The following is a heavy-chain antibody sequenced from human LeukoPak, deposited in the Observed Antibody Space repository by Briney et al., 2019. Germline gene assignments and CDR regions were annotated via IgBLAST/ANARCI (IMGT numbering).Heavy chain of an antibody. Sequence: ASVKVSCKASGYSFTGYYMHRVRQAPGQGLEWMGWINPNSGGTNYAQKFQGRVTMTRDTSISTAYMELSRLTSDDTAVYYCARGGVSIAARPDDYWGQGTLVTVSS. V-gene: IGHV1-2*02. CDR3: ARGGVSIAARPDDY. D-gene: IGHD6-6*01. CDR2: INPNSGGT. CDR1: GYSFTGYY. J-gene: IGHJ4*02.